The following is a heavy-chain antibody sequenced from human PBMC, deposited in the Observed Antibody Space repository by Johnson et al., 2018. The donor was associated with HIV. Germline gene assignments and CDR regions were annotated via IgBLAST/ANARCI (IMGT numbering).Heavy chain of an antibody. CDR1: EFTFSTYG. D-gene: IGHD3/OR15-3a*01. CDR2: ISYDGSNK. Sequence: QVQLVESGGGLVKPGGSLRLSCAASEFTFSTYGMHWVRQAPGKGLEWVAVISYDGSNKYYADSVRGRFAISRDNSKNTLYLQLNSLRAEDTAVYYCAKGISGYSDAFDIWGQGTMVTVASGKMGYLDAFDIWGQGTMVTVSS. J-gene: IGHJ3*02. CDR3: AKGISGYSDAFDIWGQGTMVTVASGKMGYLDAFDI. V-gene: IGHV3-30*18.